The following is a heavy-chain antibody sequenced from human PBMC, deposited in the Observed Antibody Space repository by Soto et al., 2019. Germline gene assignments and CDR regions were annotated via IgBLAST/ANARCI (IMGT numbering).Heavy chain of an antibody. CDR3: ARQVDTARSGAFDI. Sequence: GESLKISCKRSGYSFTSYWIGWVRQMPGKGLEWMGIIYPGDSDTRYSPSFHGQVTISADKSISTAYLQWGSLKASDTAMYYCARQVDTARSGAFDIWGQGTMVTVSS. V-gene: IGHV5-51*01. J-gene: IGHJ3*02. D-gene: IGHD5-18*01. CDR2: IYPGDSDT. CDR1: GYSFTSYW.